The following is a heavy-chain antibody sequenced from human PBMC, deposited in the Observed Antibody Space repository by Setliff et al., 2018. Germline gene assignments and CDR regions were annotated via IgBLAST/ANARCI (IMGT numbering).Heavy chain of an antibody. J-gene: IGHJ4*02. CDR2: IRYGGSKK. CDR3: AKEIQPRRGPIYDSSGLAFDY. V-gene: IGHV3-30*02. CDR1: GFAFSTYG. D-gene: IGHD3-22*01. Sequence: GGSLRLSCATSGFAFSTYGIHWVRHTPGKGLEWVAYIRYGGSKKDYADYVRGRFTISRDDSKNTVSLQMSSLRAEDTAVYYCAKEIQPRRGPIYDSSGLAFDYWGQGTLVTVSS.